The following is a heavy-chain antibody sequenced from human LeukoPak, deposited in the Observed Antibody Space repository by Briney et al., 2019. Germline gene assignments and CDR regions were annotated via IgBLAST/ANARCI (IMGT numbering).Heavy chain of an antibody. CDR2: INPNSGGT. J-gene: IGHJ6*02. V-gene: IGHV1-2*02. CDR3: ARVRVATSHYYYGMDV. Sequence: GASVKVSCKASGYTFTGYYMHWVRQAPGQGLEWMGWINPNSGGTNYAQKFQGRVTMTRDTSISTAYVELSRLRSDDTAVYYCARVRVATSHYYYGMDVWGQGTTVTVSS. D-gene: IGHD5-12*01. CDR1: GYTFTGYY.